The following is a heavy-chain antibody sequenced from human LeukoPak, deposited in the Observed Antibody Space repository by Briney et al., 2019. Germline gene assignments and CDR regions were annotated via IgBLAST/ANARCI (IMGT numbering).Heavy chain of an antibody. D-gene: IGHD5-24*01. CDR2: IYPGDSDT. CDR3: ARSVAADGSFDF. CDR1: GYNFATYW. V-gene: IGHV5-51*01. Sequence: GESLEISCQGSGYNFATYWIAWVRQMSGKGLEWVGTIYPGDSDTRYRPSFQGQVTISADKSISTAYLQWNSLKASDTAIYYCARSVAADGSFDFWGQGTLVTVSS. J-gene: IGHJ4*02.